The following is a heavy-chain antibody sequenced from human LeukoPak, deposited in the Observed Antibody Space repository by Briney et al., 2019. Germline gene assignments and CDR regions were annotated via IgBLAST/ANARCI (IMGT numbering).Heavy chain of an antibody. CDR3: AKDKMTLIRGVTLRDAFDI. CDR1: GFTFSSSA. V-gene: IGHV3-23*01. CDR2: LSGSGDST. D-gene: IGHD3-10*01. Sequence: GGSLRLSCAASGFTFSSSAMSWVRQAPGKGLEWVSGLSGSGDSTYYADSVKGRFAISRDNSENTLYLQMNSLRAEDTADYYCAKDKMTLIRGVTLRDAFDIWGQGTMVTVSS. J-gene: IGHJ3*02.